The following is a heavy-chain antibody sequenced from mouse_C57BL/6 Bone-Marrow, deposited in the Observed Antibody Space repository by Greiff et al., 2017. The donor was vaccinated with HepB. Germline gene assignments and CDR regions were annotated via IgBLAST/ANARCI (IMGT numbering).Heavy chain of an antibody. V-gene: IGHV3-6*01. J-gene: IGHJ2*01. CDR3: ARGPHFDY. Sequence: ESGPGLVKPSQSLSLTCSVTGYSITSGYYWNWIRQFPGNKLEWMGYISYDGSNNYNPSLKNRISITRDTSKNQFFLKLNSVTTEDTATYYCARGPHFDYWGQGTTLTVSS. CDR2: ISYDGSN. CDR1: GYSITSGYY.